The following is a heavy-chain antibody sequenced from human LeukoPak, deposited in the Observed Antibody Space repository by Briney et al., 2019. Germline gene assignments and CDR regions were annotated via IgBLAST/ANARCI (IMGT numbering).Heavy chain of an antibody. CDR2: IYYSGST. V-gene: IGHV4-59*01. J-gene: IGHJ5*02. D-gene: IGHD6-6*01. Sequence: PSETLSLTCTVSGGSISSYYWSWIRQPPGKGLEWMGYIYYSGSTNYNPSLKSRVTISVDTSRNQFSLKLSSVTAADTAVYYCARTSYSSSVNWFDPWGQGTLVTVSS. CDR1: GGSISSYY. CDR3: ARTSYSSSVNWFDP.